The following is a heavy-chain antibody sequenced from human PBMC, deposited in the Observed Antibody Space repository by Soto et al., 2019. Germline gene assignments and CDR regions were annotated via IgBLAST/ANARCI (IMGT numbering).Heavy chain of an antibody. CDR1: GYTFTGYY. CDR2: INPNSGGT. D-gene: IGHD6-19*01. J-gene: IGHJ4*02. Sequence: ASVKVSCKASGYTFTGYYMHWVRQAPGQGLEWMGWINPNSGGTNYAQKFQGRVTMTRDTSISTAYMELSRLRSDDTAVYYRARVPPYSSGWFDYWGQGTLVTVSS. CDR3: ARVPPYSSGWFDY. V-gene: IGHV1-2*02.